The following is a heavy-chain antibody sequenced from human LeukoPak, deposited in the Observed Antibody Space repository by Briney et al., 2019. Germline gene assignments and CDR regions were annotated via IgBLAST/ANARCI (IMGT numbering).Heavy chain of an antibody. Sequence: GGSLRLSCEGSAFIFSGHWMNWVRQTPGKGLEWVASIKEDGSERQYVDSVKGRFSISRDNTKGSLFLQLNSLRAEDTAVYYCARVGGKVGYYYYGMDVWGQGTTVTVSS. CDR3: ARVGGKVGYYYYGMDV. J-gene: IGHJ6*02. V-gene: IGHV3-7*03. CDR1: AFIFSGHW. CDR2: IKEDGSER. D-gene: IGHD4-23*01.